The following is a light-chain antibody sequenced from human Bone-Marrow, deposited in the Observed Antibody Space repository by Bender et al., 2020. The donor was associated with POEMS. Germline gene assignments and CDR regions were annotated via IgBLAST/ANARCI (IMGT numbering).Light chain of an antibody. CDR3: SSYTTKSTLV. V-gene: IGLV2-14*02. CDR1: SSDVGSYNL. CDR2: EVS. J-gene: IGLJ3*02. Sequence: QSALTQPASVSGSPGQSITISCTGTSSDVGSYNLVSWYQQHPGKAPKLMIYEVSYRPSGISDRFSGSKSGNTASLTISGLQTEDEASYYCSSYTTKSTLVFGGGTTVTVL.